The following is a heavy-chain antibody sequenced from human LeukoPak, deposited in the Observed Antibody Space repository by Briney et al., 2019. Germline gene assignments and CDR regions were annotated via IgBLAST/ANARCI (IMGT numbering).Heavy chain of an antibody. Sequence: GGSLRLSCAASGFTVSSNYMSWVRQAPGKGLEWVSVIYSGGSTYYADSVKGRFTISRDNSKNTLYLQMNSLRAEDTAVYYCAREGDYSSCYYLVYWGQGTLGTGSS. V-gene: IGHV3-53*01. CDR1: GFTVSSNY. D-gene: IGHD3-22*01. J-gene: IGHJ4*02. CDR2: IYSGGST. CDR3: AREGDYSSCYYLVY.